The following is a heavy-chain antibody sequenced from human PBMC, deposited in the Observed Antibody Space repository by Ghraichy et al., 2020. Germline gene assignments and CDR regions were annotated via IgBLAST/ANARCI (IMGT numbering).Heavy chain of an antibody. J-gene: IGHJ4*02. CDR3: AKDLRLRDDYVWGSYRWGPFDY. Sequence: GGSLRLSCAASGFTFSSYGMHWVRQAPGKGLEWVAVISYDGSNKYYADSVKGRFTISRDNSKNTLYLQMNSLRAEDTAVYYCAKDLRLRDDYVWGSYRWGPFDYWGQGTLVTVSS. CDR2: ISYDGSNK. D-gene: IGHD3-16*02. CDR1: GFTFSSYG. V-gene: IGHV3-30*18.